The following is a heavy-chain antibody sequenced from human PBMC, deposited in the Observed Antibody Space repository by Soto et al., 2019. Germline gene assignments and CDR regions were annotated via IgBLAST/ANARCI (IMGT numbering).Heavy chain of an antibody. V-gene: IGHV3-23*01. CDR3: AKVGSERYRGQHSDY. J-gene: IGHJ4*02. CDR2: ISTSSGST. D-gene: IGHD5-12*01. CDR1: GFTFSNYA. Sequence: EVQLLESGGGLVQPGGSLRLSCAASGFTFSNYAMNWVRQAPGKGLEWVSTISTSSGSTYYADSVKGLFTISRDNSKNFLYLQMNTLRGDDTAVYYCAKVGSERYRGQHSDYWGQGTLVTISS.